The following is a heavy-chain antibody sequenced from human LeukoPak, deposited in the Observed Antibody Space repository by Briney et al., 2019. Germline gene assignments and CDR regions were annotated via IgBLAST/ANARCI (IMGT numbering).Heavy chain of an antibody. J-gene: IGHJ4*01. D-gene: IGHD6-25*01. CDR2: IYPGDSDT. CDR3: ARQGVGTPSGFYYDY. Sequence: GESLKISCRGSGYSLTDYWIGWMRQMPGRGLEWMGIIYPGDSDTRYSPSFQGLVTISADKSISTAYLQWSSLKASDTAMYYCARQGVGTPSGFYYDYWGRGTLVTVSS. V-gene: IGHV5-51*01. CDR1: GYSLTDYW.